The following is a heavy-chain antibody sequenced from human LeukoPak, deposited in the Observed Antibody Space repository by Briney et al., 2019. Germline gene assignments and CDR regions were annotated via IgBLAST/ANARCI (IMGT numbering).Heavy chain of an antibody. Sequence: PGGSLRLSCAASGFSFSNYGMSWVRQAPGKGLEWVSAISGSGGSTYYADSVKGRFTISRDNSKNTLYLQMNSLRAEDTAVYYCAKDRASGERYYYYYMDVWGKGTTVTVSS. CDR1: GFSFSNYG. CDR2: ISGSGGST. J-gene: IGHJ6*03. D-gene: IGHD4-17*01. V-gene: IGHV3-23*01. CDR3: AKDRASGERYYYYYMDV.